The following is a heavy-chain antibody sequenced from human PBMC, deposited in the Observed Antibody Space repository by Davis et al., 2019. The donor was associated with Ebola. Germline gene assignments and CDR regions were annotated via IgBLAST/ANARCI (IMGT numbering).Heavy chain of an antibody. CDR1: GYIFTSHA. V-gene: IGHV1-3*01. J-gene: IGHJ4*02. D-gene: IGHD3-10*01. CDR3: ARDFLRGEDY. Sequence: ASVKVSCKASGYIFTSHAMHWVRQAPGQRLEWMGWINAGNGNTKYSQKFQGRVTITRDTSASTSYMEVSSLRSEDTAVYYCARDFLRGEDYWGQGTLVTVSS. CDR2: INAGNGNT.